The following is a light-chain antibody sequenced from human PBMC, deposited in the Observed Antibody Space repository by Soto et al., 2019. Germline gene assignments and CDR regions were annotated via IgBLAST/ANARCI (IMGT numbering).Light chain of an antibody. CDR1: QSVSSN. J-gene: IGKJ4*01. Sequence: ENVLTQSPATLSLSPGERATLSCRASQSVSSNIAWYQKKPGQAPRLLMYDASNRATGIPPRFSGSGPGTDFTLTISSLDPEDFAVYYCQQRSTWPLTFGVGTKVESK. V-gene: IGKV3-11*01. CDR3: QQRSTWPLT. CDR2: DAS.